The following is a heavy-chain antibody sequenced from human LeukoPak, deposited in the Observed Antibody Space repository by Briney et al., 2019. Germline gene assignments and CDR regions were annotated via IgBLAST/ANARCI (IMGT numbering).Heavy chain of an antibody. CDR1: GGSISSGGYS. V-gene: IGHV4-30-2*01. J-gene: IGHJ5*02. CDR3: ARGDCSSTSCYLGFEHWFDP. CDR2: IYQSGST. Sequence: SETLSLTCAVSGGSISSGGYSWSWIRQPPGKGLEWIGYIYQSGSTYYNPSLKSRVTISVDRSKNQFSLKLSSVTAADTAVYYCARGDCSSTSCYLGFEHWFDPWGQGTLVTVSS. D-gene: IGHD2-2*01.